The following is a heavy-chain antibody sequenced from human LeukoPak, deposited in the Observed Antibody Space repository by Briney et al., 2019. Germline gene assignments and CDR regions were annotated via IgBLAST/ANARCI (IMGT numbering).Heavy chain of an antibody. J-gene: IGHJ4*02. V-gene: IGHV5-51*01. CDR1: GYGFTSYW. CDR2: IYPGDSDT. CDR3: AKSSEQQFLDY. Sequence: GESLKISCKGFGYGFTSYWTGWVRKMPGKGLGWMGIIYPGDSDTRYSPSFQGQVTISADKSISTAYLQWSSLKASDTAMYYCAKSSEQQFLDYWGQGTLVTVSS. D-gene: IGHD6-13*01.